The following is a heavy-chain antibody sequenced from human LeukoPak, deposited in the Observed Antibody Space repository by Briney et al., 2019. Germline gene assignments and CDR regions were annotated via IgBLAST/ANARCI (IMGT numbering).Heavy chain of an antibody. J-gene: IGHJ6*02. CDR3: ALGGPSASDYYYNYGMDV. V-gene: IGHV1-2*02. D-gene: IGHD6-25*01. CDR2: INPNSGGT. CDR1: GYTFTGYY. Sequence: GASVKVSCKASGYTFTGYYMHWVRQAPGQGLEWMGWINPNSGGTNYAQKFQGRVTMTRDTSISTAYMELSRLRSDDTAVYYCALGGPSASDYYYNYGMDVWGQGTLVTVSS.